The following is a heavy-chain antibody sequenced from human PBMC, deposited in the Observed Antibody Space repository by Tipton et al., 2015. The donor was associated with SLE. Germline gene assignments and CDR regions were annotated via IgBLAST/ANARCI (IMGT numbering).Heavy chain of an antibody. J-gene: IGHJ4*02. D-gene: IGHD1-7*01. CDR2: IYYSGST. V-gene: IGHV4-30-4*01. CDR3: ARGPPTGTTDY. CDR1: GGSISSGDYY. Sequence: TLSLTCTVSGGSISSGDYYWSWIRQPPGKGLEWIGYIYYSGSTYYNPSLKSRVTISVDTSKNQFSLKLSSVTAADTAVYYCARGPPTGTTDYWGQGTLVTVSS.